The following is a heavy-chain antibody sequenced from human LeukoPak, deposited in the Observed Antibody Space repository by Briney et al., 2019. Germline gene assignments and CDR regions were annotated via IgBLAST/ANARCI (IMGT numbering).Heavy chain of an antibody. Sequence: ASVKVSCKASGYTFSSYDITWVRQASGQGLEWMGWMNPNSGNTGYAQKFQGRVTMTRNTSISTAYMELSSLRSEDTAVYYCARGQEHYGVYYYYGMDVWGQGTTVTVSS. D-gene: IGHD4-17*01. V-gene: IGHV1-8*01. J-gene: IGHJ6*02. CDR3: ARGQEHYGVYYYYGMDV. CDR2: MNPNSGNT. CDR1: GYTFSSYD.